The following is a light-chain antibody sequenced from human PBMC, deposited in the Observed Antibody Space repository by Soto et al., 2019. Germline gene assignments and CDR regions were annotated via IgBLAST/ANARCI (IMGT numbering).Light chain of an antibody. V-gene: IGLV1-40*01. CDR3: QSYDSSLSGSV. Sequence: QPVLTQPPSVSGAPGQRVTISCTGSSSNIGAGYDVYWYQQLPGAAPKLLIYVNSNRPSGVPDRFSGSKSGTSGSLAITGLQAEDEADYYCQSYDSSLSGSVFGGGTKLTVL. CDR1: SSNIGAGYD. J-gene: IGLJ3*02. CDR2: VNS.